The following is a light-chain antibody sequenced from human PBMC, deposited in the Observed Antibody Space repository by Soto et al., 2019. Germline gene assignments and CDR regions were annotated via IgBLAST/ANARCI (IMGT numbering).Light chain of an antibody. Sequence: QSALTQPRSVSGSPGQSVTISCTGTSSDVGGYNYVSWYQQHPGKAPKLMIYDVSNRPSGVPDRFSGSKSGNTASLTISGLQAEDEADYYCCSYAGSYVFGTGTKLTVL. CDR3: CSYAGSYV. J-gene: IGLJ1*01. CDR2: DVS. CDR1: SSDVGGYNY. V-gene: IGLV2-11*01.